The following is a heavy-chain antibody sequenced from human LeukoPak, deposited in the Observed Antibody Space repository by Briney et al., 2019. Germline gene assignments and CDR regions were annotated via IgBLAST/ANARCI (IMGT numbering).Heavy chain of an antibody. D-gene: IGHD1-26*01. CDR2: INHSGST. CDR3: YSGNYFRKRYYFDY. J-gene: IGHJ4*02. CDR1: GGSFTGYY. Sequence: PSETLSLACAVYGGSFTGYYWSWIRQPPGKGLEWIGEINHSGSTNYNPSLKSRVTISVDTSKNQFSLKLSSVTAADTAVYYCYSGNYFRKRYYFDYWGQGTLVTVSS. V-gene: IGHV4-34*01.